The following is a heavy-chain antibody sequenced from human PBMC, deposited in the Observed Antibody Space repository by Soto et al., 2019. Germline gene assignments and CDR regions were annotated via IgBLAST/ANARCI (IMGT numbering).Heavy chain of an antibody. J-gene: IGHJ5*02. CDR1: GFIFNDYY. CDR2: ISSSSSNI. CDR3: AREYYDIEASGDP. Sequence: PGGSLRLSRVGSGFIFNDYYMVWVRQAPGKGLEWVSYISSSSSNIKYADSVKGRFTISRDNAKNSLYLTMNSLRAEDTAVYYCAREYYDIEASGDPWGQGTLVTV. D-gene: IGHD3-9*01. V-gene: IGHV3-11*06.